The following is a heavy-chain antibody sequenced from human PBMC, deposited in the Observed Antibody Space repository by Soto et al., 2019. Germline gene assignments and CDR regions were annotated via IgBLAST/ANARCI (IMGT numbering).Heavy chain of an antibody. CDR3: ARLFRFLEWFPGDYYYYYGMDV. D-gene: IGHD3-3*01. CDR2: IYPGDSDT. CDR1: GYSFTSYW. Sequence: GESLKISCKGSGYSFTSYWIGWVRQMPGKGLEWMGIIYPGDSDTRYSPSFQGQVTISADKSISTAYLQWSSLKASDTAMYYCARLFRFLEWFPGDYYYYYGMDVGGQGTTGTVSS. J-gene: IGHJ6*02. V-gene: IGHV5-51*01.